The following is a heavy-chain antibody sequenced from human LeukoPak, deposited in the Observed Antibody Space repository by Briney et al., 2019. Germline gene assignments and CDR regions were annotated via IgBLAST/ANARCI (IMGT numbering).Heavy chain of an antibody. Sequence: SETLSLTCTVSGGSISSYYWSWIRQPPGKGLEWIGYIYYSGSTNYNPSLKSRVTISVDTSKNQFSLKLSSVTAADTAVYYCARGDGYGSGSYPLFDYWGQGTLVTVSS. CDR3: ARGDGYGSGSYPLFDY. CDR1: GGSISSYY. CDR2: IYYSGST. V-gene: IGHV4-59*12. J-gene: IGHJ4*02. D-gene: IGHD3-10*01.